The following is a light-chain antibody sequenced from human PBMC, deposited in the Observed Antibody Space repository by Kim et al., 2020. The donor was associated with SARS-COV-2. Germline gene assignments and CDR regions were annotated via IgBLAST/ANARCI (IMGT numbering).Light chain of an antibody. J-gene: IGKJ2*01. Sequence: SFSAREAATLSCRASECVSGFLTWYQQKPGQAPRLLIYGASNRATGIPDRFSGSGSGTDFTLIISRLEPEDFAVYYCQQYGSKPRTFGQGTKLEI. CDR2: GAS. CDR3: QQYGSKPRT. V-gene: IGKV3-20*01. CDR1: ECVSGF.